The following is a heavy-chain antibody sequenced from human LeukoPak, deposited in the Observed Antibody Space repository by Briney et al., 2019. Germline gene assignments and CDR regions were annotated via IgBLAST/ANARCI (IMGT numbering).Heavy chain of an antibody. J-gene: IGHJ5*02. CDR1: GFSVSNYY. D-gene: IGHD1-1*01. Sequence: AGGSLRLSCAASGFSVSNYYMSWVRQAPGKGLEWVSVLYSGGTTHCADSVKGRFTISRDNSKNTLFLQMDSLRPEDTAVYYCVRGTWFDPWGQGTLVTVSS. V-gene: IGHV3-53*01. CDR3: VRGTWFDP. CDR2: LYSGGTT.